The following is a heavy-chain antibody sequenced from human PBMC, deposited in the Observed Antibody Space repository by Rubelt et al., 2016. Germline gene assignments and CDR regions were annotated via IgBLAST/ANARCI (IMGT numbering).Heavy chain of an antibody. D-gene: IGHD3-22*01. CDR2: IKSKTDGGTT. J-gene: IGHJ5*02. V-gene: IGHV3-15*01. Sequence: SLRLSCAASGFTFSNAWMSWARQAPGKGLEWVGRIKSKTDGGTTDYAAPVKGRFTISRDDSKNTLYLQMNSLKTEDTAVYYCTTDRYYYDSSGFPWFDPWGQGTLVTVSS. CDR3: TTDRYYYDSSGFPWFDP. CDR1: GFTFSNAW.